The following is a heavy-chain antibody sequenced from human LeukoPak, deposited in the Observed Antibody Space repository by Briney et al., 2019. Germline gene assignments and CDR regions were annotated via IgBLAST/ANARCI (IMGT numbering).Heavy chain of an antibody. V-gene: IGHV4-4*07. Sequence: SETLSLTCTVSGGSISSYYWSWIRQPAGKGLEWIGRIYTSGSTNYNPSLKSRVTMSVDTSKNQFSLKLSSVTAADTAVYYCARVAAAARERGWYFDLWGRGTLVTVSS. CDR3: ARVAAAARERGWYFDL. J-gene: IGHJ2*01. CDR2: IYTSGST. D-gene: IGHD6-13*01. CDR1: GGSISSYY.